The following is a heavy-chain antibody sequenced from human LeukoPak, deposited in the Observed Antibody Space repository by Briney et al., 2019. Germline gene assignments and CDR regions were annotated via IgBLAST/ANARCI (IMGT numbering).Heavy chain of an antibody. V-gene: IGHV3-9*01. J-gene: IGHJ4*02. D-gene: IGHD1/OR15-1a*01. Sequence: GGSLRLSCAASGFTFDDYAMHWVRQAPGKGLEWVSGISWNSGSIGYADSVKGRFTISRDNAKNSLFLQMNSLRAEDTAMYYCAKGTKPVMTIPDYWGQGILVTVSS. CDR1: GFTFDDYA. CDR2: ISWNSGSI. CDR3: AKGTKPVMTIPDY.